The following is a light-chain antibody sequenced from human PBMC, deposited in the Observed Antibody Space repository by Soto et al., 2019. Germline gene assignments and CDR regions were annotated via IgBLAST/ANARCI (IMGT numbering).Light chain of an antibody. J-gene: IGKJ4*01. CDR1: QGINNF. V-gene: IGKV1-27*01. CDR2: AVS. Sequence: DSQMTQSPSSLSASVGDRVTITCRASQGINNFLAWYQQKPGKVPKLLIYAVSTLQSGVPSRFSGSGSVTDFSLAISSLQTEDVATSYCQKYDDAPLSFGGGTKVEIK. CDR3: QKYDDAPLS.